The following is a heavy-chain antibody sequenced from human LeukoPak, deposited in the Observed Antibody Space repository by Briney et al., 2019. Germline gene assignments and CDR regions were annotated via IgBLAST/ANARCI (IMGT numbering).Heavy chain of an antibody. CDR1: GGSFSGYY. D-gene: IGHD3-10*01. CDR3: AGRSAYYGSGSYSDY. Sequence: SETLSLTCAVYGGSFSGYYWSWIRQPPGKGLEWIGEINHSGSTNYNPSLKSRGTISVDTSKNQFSLKLSSVTAADTAVYYCAGRSAYYGSGSYSDYWGQGTLVTVSS. J-gene: IGHJ4*02. CDR2: INHSGST. V-gene: IGHV4-34*01.